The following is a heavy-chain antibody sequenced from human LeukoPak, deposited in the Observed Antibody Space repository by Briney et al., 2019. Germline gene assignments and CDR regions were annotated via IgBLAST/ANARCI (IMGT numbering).Heavy chain of an antibody. CDR1: GFTFSDYA. CDR2: IDVGSYA. J-gene: IGHJ4*02. V-gene: IGHV3-69-1*01. Sequence: GGSLRLSCAGSGFTFSDYAIHWVRQAPGKGLEWVSSIDVGSYAYYANSVKGRFTISRDNAKNSLYLQMNSLRVEDTAVYYCATEGIVGGGAHFDYWGQGTLVTVSS. D-gene: IGHD1-26*01. CDR3: ATEGIVGGGAHFDY.